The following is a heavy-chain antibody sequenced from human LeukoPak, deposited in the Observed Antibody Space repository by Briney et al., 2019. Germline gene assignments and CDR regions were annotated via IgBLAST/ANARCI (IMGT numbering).Heavy chain of an antibody. CDR3: ASEKTYYDILTGPRGAFDI. D-gene: IGHD3-9*01. Sequence: ASVKVSCKASGYTFTGYYMHWVRQAPGQGLEWMGRINPNSGGTNYAQKFQGRVTMTRDTSISTAYMELSRLRSDDTAVNYCASEKTYYDILTGPRGAFDIWGQGTMVTVSS. CDR1: GYTFTGYY. CDR2: INPNSGGT. J-gene: IGHJ3*02. V-gene: IGHV1-2*06.